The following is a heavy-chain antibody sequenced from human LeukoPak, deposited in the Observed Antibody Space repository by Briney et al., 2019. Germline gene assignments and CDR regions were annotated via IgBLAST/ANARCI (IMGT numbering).Heavy chain of an antibody. D-gene: IGHD6-13*01. CDR1: GYTFTGYY. CDR2: INPNSGGT. CDR3: ARELYSTKRITP. Sequence: GASVKVSCKASGYTFTGYYMHWVRQAPGHGLEWMGWINPNSGGTNYAQKLQGRVTMTRDTSISTAYMELSRLRSDDTAVYYCARELYSTKRITPWGQGTLVTVSS. V-gene: IGHV1-2*02. J-gene: IGHJ5*02.